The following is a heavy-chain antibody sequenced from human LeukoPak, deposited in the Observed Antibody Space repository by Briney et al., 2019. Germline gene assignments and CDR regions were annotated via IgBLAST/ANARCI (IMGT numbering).Heavy chain of an antibody. D-gene: IGHD3-10*01. Sequence: PSETLSLTCTVSGDSISSYYWSWIRQPAGEGLEWIGRIYTSGTTNYNPSLKNRLTMSVDTSKNQFSLKLSSVTAADTAVYYCARVNGEVDAFDIWGQGTMVTVSS. V-gene: IGHV4-4*07. CDR2: IYTSGTT. CDR1: GDSISSYY. CDR3: ARVNGEVDAFDI. J-gene: IGHJ3*02.